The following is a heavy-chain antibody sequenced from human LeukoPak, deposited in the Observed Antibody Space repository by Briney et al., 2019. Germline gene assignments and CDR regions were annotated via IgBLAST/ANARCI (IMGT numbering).Heavy chain of an antibody. D-gene: IGHD3-22*01. CDR3: ARDEIWYDSSGCLDF. CDR1: GFTFSSYS. Sequence: GGSLRLSCAASGFTFSSYSMNWVHQAPGKGLEWVSSISSSSSYIYYADSVKGRFTISRDNAKNTLYLQMNSLRAEDTAVYYCARDEIWYDSSGCLDFWGQGTLVTVSS. V-gene: IGHV3-21*01. J-gene: IGHJ4*02. CDR2: ISSSSSYI.